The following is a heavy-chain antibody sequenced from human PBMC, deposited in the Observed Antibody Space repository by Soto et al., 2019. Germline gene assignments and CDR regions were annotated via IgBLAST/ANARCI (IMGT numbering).Heavy chain of an antibody. J-gene: IGHJ5*02. V-gene: IGHV4-59*12. D-gene: IGHD1-7*01. CDR2: IYHSGST. CDR3: ARGELRFWFDP. Sequence: SETLSLTCTVSGGSISSDYWSWIRQPPGKGLEWIGYIYHSGSTYYNPSLKSRVTISVDTSKNQFSLKLSSVTAADTAVYYCARGELRFWFDPWGQGTLVTVSS. CDR1: GGSISSDY.